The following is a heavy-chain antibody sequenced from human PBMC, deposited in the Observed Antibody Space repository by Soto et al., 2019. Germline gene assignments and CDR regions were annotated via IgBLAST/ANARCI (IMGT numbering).Heavy chain of an antibody. CDR1: GFSLSTSGVG. D-gene: IGHD6-13*01. J-gene: IGHJ4*02. Sequence: SGPTLVNPPQTLTLTCTFSGFSLSTSGVGVGWIRQPPGKALEWLALIYWNDDKRYSPSLKSRLTITKDTSKNQVVLTMTNMDPVDTATYYCAHSPRIAAAGTLFGYWGQGTLVTVSS. CDR2: IYWNDDK. CDR3: AHSPRIAAAGTLFGY. V-gene: IGHV2-5*01.